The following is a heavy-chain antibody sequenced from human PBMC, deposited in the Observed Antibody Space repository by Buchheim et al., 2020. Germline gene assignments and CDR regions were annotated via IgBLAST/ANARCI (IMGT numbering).Heavy chain of an antibody. CDR2: IIPILGIA. D-gene: IGHD2-2*01. CDR3: ARNTRLIVPATNWFDP. Sequence: QVQLVQSGAEVKKPGSSVKVSCKASGGTFSSYTISWVRQAPGQGLEWMGRIIPILGIANYAQKFQGRVTITADKSTSTAYMELRSLRSEDTAVYYCARNTRLIVPATNWFDPWGQGTL. V-gene: IGHV1-69*02. CDR1: GGTFSSYT. J-gene: IGHJ5*02.